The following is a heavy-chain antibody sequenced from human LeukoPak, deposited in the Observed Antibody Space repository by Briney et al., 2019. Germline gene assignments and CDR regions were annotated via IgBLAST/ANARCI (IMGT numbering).Heavy chain of an antibody. CDR3: ARDRGYESSGYYCRNFDY. Sequence: SSQTLSLTCTVSGGSISSGGYYWSWIRQHPGKGLEWIGYIYDSGSTYYNPSLKSRVTVSVDTSKNQFSLNLSSVSAADTAVYYCARDRGYESSGYYCRNFDYWGQGTLVTVSS. D-gene: IGHD3-22*01. V-gene: IGHV4-31*03. CDR1: GGSISSGGYY. CDR2: IYDSGST. J-gene: IGHJ4*02.